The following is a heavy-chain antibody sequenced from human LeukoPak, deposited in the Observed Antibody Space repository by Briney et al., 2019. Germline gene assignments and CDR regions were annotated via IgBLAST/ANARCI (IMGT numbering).Heavy chain of an antibody. V-gene: IGHV3-48*04. D-gene: IGHD6-6*01. CDR2: ISSSSSTI. Sequence: GGSLRLSCAASGFTFSSYSMNWVRQAPGKGLEWVSYISSSSSTIYYADSAKGRFTISRDNAKNSLYLQMNSLRAEDTAVYYCARVSLSSSYYYYYYMDVWGKGTTVTVSS. CDR1: GFTFSSYS. CDR3: ARVSLSSSYYYYYYMDV. J-gene: IGHJ6*03.